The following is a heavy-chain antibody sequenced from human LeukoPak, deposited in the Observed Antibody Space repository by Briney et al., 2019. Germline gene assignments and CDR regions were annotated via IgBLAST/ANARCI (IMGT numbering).Heavy chain of an antibody. J-gene: IGHJ4*02. CDR3: ARDRTIFGDYPAYFDY. Sequence: VASVKVSCKASGYTFTGYYMHWVRQAPGQGLEWMGWINPNSGGTNYAQKFQGRVTMTRDTSISTAYMELSRLRSDDTAVYYCARDRTIFGDYPAYFDYWGQGTLVTVSS. CDR1: GYTFTGYY. CDR2: INPNSGGT. D-gene: IGHD4-17*01. V-gene: IGHV1-2*02.